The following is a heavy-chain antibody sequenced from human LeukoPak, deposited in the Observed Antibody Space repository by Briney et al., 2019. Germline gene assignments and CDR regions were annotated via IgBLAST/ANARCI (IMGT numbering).Heavy chain of an antibody. V-gene: IGHV3-48*03. D-gene: IGHD4-11*01. CDR1: GFTFSSHE. J-gene: IGHJ1*01. CDR3: ARGTTFQD. Sequence: GGSLRLSCAASGFTFSSHEMNWVRQAPGRGLEWVSYISSSGSIIYQADSVKGRFTISRDNAKKSLYLQMKNLRAEDTAVYYCARGTTFQDWGQSTLVTVSS. CDR2: ISSSGSII.